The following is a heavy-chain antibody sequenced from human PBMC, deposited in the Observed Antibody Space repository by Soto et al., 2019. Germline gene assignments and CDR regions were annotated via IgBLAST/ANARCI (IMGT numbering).Heavy chain of an antibody. CDR1: GFTVSSNY. V-gene: IGHV3-53*01. Sequence: EVQLVESGGGLIQPGGSLRLSCAASGFTVSSNYMTWVRQAPGKGLEWVSLIYAGGSTYYADSVKGRFTISRDNSKNTXXXXXXXXXXXXXXXXXXXXXXXTXXXILAYWGQGTLVTVSS. CDR2: IYAGGST. CDR3: XXXXXTXXXILAY. J-gene: IGHJ4*02.